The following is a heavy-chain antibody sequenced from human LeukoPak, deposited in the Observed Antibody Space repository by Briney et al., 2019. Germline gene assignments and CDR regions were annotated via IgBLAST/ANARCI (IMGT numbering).Heavy chain of an antibody. CDR3: ARGPGPFDY. CDR1: GGPFSGYY. Sequence: SETLSLTCAVYGGPFSGYYWSWIRQPPGKGLEWIGEINHSGSTNYNPSLKSRVTISVDTSKNQFSLKLSSVTAADTAVYYCARGPGPFDYWGQGTLVTVSS. V-gene: IGHV4-34*01. CDR2: INHSGST. J-gene: IGHJ4*02.